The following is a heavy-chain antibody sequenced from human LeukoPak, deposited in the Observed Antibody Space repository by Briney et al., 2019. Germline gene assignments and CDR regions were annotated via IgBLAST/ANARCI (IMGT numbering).Heavy chain of an antibody. CDR1: GYSFTNYW. D-gene: IGHD6-19*01. CDR2: IYPGDSDT. Sequence: GESLKISCKGSGYSFTNYWIGWVRQMSGKGLEWMGIIYPGDSDTRYSPPFQGQVTISADKSIITAYLQWSSLKASDTAMYYCARTGYSSGWYGGFDIWGQGALVTVSS. J-gene: IGHJ3*02. V-gene: IGHV5-51*01. CDR3: ARTGYSSGWYGGFDI.